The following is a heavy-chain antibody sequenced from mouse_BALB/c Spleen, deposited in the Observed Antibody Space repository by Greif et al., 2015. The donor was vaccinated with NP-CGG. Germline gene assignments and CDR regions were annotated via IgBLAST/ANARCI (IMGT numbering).Heavy chain of an antibody. CDR3: ARDGGLLRDYAMDY. J-gene: IGHJ4*01. CDR2: ISDGGSYT. Sequence: EVQRVESGGGLVKPGGSLKLSCAASGFTFSDYYMYWVRQTPEKRLEWVATISDGGSYTYYPDSVKGRFTISRDNAKNNLYLQMSSLKSEDTAMYYCARDGGLLRDYAMDYWGQGTSVTVSS. CDR1: GFTFSDYY. D-gene: IGHD2-3*01. V-gene: IGHV5-4*02.